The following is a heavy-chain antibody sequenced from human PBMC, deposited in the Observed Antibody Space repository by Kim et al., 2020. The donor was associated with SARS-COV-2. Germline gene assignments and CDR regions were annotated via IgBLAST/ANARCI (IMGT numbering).Heavy chain of an antibody. D-gene: IGHD3-9*01. CDR3: ARGGQLRYFDWLESWYMDV. Sequence: GGSLRLSCAASGFTFSSYSMNWVRQAPGKGLEWVSSISSSSSYIYYADSVKGRFTISRDNAKNSLYLQMNSLRAEDTAVYYCARGGQLRYFDWLESWYMDVWGKGTTVTVSS. CDR1: GFTFSSYS. CDR2: ISSSSSYI. V-gene: IGHV3-21*01. J-gene: IGHJ6*03.